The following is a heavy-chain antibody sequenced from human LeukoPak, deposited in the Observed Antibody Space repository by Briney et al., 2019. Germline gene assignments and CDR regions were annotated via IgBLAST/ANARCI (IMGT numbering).Heavy chain of an antibody. D-gene: IGHD1-26*01. V-gene: IGHV4-38-2*02. J-gene: IGHJ4*02. Sequence: SETLSLTCTVSGYSISSGYYWGWIRQPPGKGLEWIGSIYHSGSTYYNPSLKSRVTISVDTSKNQFSLKLSSVTAADTAVYYCARSPSGSHKTMVDHWGQGTLVTVSS. CDR2: IYHSGST. CDR1: GYSISSGYY. CDR3: ARSPSGSHKTMVDH.